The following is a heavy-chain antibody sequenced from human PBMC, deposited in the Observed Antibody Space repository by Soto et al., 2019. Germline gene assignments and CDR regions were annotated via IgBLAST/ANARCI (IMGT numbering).Heavy chain of an antibody. CDR2: IQNDARRT. CDR3: ARGNLGGFDL. V-gene: IGHV3-74*01. CDR1: GFTFNYYW. Sequence: EVQLVESEGGLVQRGGSLRLSCAASGFTFNYYWMHWVRQAPGQGLMWVAHIQNDARRTTYADSVKGRFTISRDNAKNTMYLHMNSLRAEDTAVYYCARGNLGGFDLWGQGTTVTVSS. D-gene: IGHD4-4*01. J-gene: IGHJ3*01.